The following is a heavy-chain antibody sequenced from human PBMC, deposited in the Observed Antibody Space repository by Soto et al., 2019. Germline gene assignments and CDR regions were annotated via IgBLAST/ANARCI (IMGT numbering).Heavy chain of an antibody. CDR1: GFTFSSYW. CDR3: AREVDTAMVRFWDYYYGMDV. V-gene: IGHV3-74*01. D-gene: IGHD5-18*01. Sequence: PGGSLRLSCAASGFTFSSYWMHWVRQAPGKGLVWVSRINSDGSSTSYADSVKGRFTISRDNAKNTLYLQMNSLRAEDTAVYYCAREVDTAMVRFWDYYYGMDVWGQGTTVTVSS. CDR2: INSDGSST. J-gene: IGHJ6*02.